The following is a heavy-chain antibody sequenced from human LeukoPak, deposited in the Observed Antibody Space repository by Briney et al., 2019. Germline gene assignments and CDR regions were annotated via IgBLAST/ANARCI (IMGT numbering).Heavy chain of an antibody. CDR2: ISPNSGAT. Sequence: ASVKVSCRASGYTFTGYYMHWVRQAPGQGLEWMGWISPNSGATNYAQKFQGRVTMTRDTSISTAYMELSRLRSDDTAVYYCARVRDGYNDAYDIWGQGTMVTVSS. V-gene: IGHV1-2*02. CDR3: ARVRDGYNDAYDI. CDR1: GYTFTGYY. D-gene: IGHD5-24*01. J-gene: IGHJ3*02.